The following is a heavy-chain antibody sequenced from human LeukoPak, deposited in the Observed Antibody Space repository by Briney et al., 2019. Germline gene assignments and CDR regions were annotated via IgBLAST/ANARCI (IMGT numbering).Heavy chain of an antibody. CDR2: IRGSGDST. CDR1: GFTLSSYA. CDR3: AKDRTMVRGVITKYYYGLDV. Sequence: GGSLRLSCAASGFTLSSYAMSWVRQAPGKGLEWVSAIRGSGDSTYYADSVKGRFTISRDNSKNTLYLQMSSLRADDTAVYYCAKDRTMVRGVITKYYYGLDVWGQGTTVTVSS. V-gene: IGHV3-23*01. J-gene: IGHJ6*02. D-gene: IGHD3-10*01.